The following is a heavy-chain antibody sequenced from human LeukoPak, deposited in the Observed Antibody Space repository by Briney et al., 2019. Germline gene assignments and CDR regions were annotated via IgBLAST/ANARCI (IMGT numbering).Heavy chain of an antibody. J-gene: IGHJ4*02. Sequence: GGSLRLSCAASGFTFSSYAMSWVRQAPGKGLEWVSAISGSGGSTYYADSVKGRFTISRDNSKNTLYLQMNSLRAEDTAVYYCAEGLIVVVMGDLGYWGQGTLVTVSS. CDR3: AEGLIVVVMGDLGY. V-gene: IGHV3-23*01. CDR1: GFTFSSYA. CDR2: ISGSGGST. D-gene: IGHD3-22*01.